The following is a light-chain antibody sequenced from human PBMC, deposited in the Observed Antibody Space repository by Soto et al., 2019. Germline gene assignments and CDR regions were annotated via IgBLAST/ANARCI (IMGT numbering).Light chain of an antibody. CDR1: QIVSSNY. Sequence: VLTQSPGTLSSYPGESVTLSCRASQIVSSNYLAWYQQKSGQAPRLLIFGASNRATGITDRFSGSGSGIDFTLTISGLEPEDFAVYYCQQYSGSVLTFGGGTKVDI. CDR2: GAS. CDR3: QQYSGSVLT. J-gene: IGKJ4*01. V-gene: IGKV3-20*01.